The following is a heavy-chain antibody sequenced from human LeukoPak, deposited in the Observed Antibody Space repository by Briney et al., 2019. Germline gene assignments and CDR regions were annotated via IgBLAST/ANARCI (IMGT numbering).Heavy chain of an antibody. CDR3: VTYAISVAGLDY. V-gene: IGHV3-74*01. J-gene: IGHJ4*02. D-gene: IGHD6-19*01. CDR1: GFTFSNYW. Sequence: GGSLRLSCVASGFTFSNYWTHWVRQAPGKGLVWVSRINSDGSSTTYADSVQGRFTISRDNAEKTVYLHMNSLRAEDTAVYYCVTYAISVAGLDYWGQGTLVTVSS. CDR2: INSDGSST.